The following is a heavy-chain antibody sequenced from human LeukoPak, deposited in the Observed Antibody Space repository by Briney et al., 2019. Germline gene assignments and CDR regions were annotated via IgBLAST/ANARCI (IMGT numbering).Heavy chain of an antibody. D-gene: IGHD4-17*01. V-gene: IGHV3-33*01. CDR2: IWYDGSNN. J-gene: IGHJ4*02. CDR3: ARDRATVTDY. Sequence: PGRSLRLSCPPYGFTFSSYGMHWVRQAQGKGREWVGVIWYDGSNNYYADSVKGRFTISRDNSKNTLYLQMNSLRADDTAVYYCARDRATVTDYWGQGTLVTVSS. CDR1: GFTFSSYG.